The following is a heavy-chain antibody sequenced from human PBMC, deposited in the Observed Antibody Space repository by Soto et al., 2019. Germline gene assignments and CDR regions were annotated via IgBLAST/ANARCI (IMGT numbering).Heavy chain of an antibody. CDR3: ARGGLLLDY. Sequence: GGSLRLSCAASGFTCSFCAMNWVRQAPGKGLEWVSSIRGSGGDTYYADSVKGRFTISRDNSKNTLYLQMNSLRAEDTAVYYCARGGLLLDYWGQGTLVTVSS. J-gene: IGHJ4*02. V-gene: IGHV3-23*01. CDR2: IRGSGGDT. D-gene: IGHD2-21*01. CDR1: GFTCSFCA.